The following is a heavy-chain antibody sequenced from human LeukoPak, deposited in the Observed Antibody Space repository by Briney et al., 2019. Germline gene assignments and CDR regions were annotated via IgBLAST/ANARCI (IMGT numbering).Heavy chain of an antibody. CDR3: ARVPRFGDFWNDYNYYYMDG. CDR1: GGSISSGYYY. D-gene: IGHD3-3*01. CDR2: IYYSGST. Sequence: PSETLSLTCTVSGGSISSGYYYWSWIRQPPGKSLEWIGYIYYSGSTYYNPSLKSRVTISVNTSKNQFSLNLSPVTAAYTAVYYCARVPRFGDFWNDYNYYYMDGWGKGTTVTVSS. V-gene: IGHV4-30-4*08. J-gene: IGHJ6*03.